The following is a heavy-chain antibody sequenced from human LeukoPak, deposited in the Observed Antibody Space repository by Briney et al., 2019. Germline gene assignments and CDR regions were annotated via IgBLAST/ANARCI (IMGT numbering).Heavy chain of an antibody. V-gene: IGHV1-8*03. CDR1: GYTFTSYD. CDR2: MNPSSGNT. D-gene: IGHD2-21*01. J-gene: IGHJ5*02. Sequence: GASVKVSCKASGYTFTSYDINWVRQATGQGLEWMGWMNPSSGNTGYAQKFQGRVTITRNTSISTAYMELSSLRSGDTAVYYCARAEAYCGGDCYSDWFDPWGQGTLVTVSS. CDR3: ARAEAYCGGDCYSDWFDP.